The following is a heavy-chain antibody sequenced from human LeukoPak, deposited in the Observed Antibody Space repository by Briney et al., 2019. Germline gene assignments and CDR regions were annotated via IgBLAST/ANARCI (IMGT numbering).Heavy chain of an antibody. Sequence: GGSLRLSCAASGFTLSSYSMNWVRQAPGKGLEWVSSISSSSIYIYYADSVKGRFTISRDNAKNSLYLQMNSLRAEDTAVYYCAKRGSGWYEDYYYYMDVWGKGATVTISS. J-gene: IGHJ6*03. CDR3: AKRGSGWYEDYYYYMDV. D-gene: IGHD6-19*01. CDR1: GFTLSSYS. CDR2: ISSSSIYI. V-gene: IGHV3-21*04.